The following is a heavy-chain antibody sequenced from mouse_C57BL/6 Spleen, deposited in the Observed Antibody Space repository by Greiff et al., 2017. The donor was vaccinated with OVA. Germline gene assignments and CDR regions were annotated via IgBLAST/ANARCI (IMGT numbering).Heavy chain of an antibody. J-gene: IGHJ4*01. Sequence: VQLQQSGAELVRPGASVKLSCKASGYTFTDYYINWVKQRPGQGLEWIARIYPGSGNTYYNEKFKGKATLTAEKSSSTAYMQLSSLTSEDSAVYFCAREGDNYYGSSFYYAMDYWGQGTSVTVSS. CDR2: IYPGSGNT. CDR3: AREGDNYYGSSFYYAMDY. V-gene: IGHV1-76*01. D-gene: IGHD1-1*01. CDR1: GYTFTDYY.